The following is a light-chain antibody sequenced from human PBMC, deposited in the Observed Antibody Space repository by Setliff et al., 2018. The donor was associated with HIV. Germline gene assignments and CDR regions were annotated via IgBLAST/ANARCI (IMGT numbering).Light chain of an antibody. Sequence: QSVLTQPASVSGSPGQSITMSCTGTSSDVGGYNYVSWYQQHPGKAPKLIIYEVSNRPSGVSNRFSGSKSGNTASLTISGLQAEDEADYYCSSYTSSTTPYVFGTGTKVTVL. V-gene: IGLV2-14*01. CDR2: EVS. J-gene: IGLJ1*01. CDR1: SSDVGGYNY. CDR3: SSYTSSTTPYV.